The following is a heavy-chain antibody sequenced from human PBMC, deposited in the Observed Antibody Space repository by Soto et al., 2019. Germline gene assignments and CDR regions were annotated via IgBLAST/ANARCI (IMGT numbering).Heavy chain of an antibody. CDR1: GGSISSSSYY. V-gene: IGHV4-39*01. Sequence: SETLSLTCTVSGGSISSSSYYWGWIRQPPGKGLEWIGSIYYSGSTYYNPSLKSRVTISVDTSKNQFSLKLSSVTAADTAVYYCARRIATFRIGAFDIWGQGTMVT. CDR3: ARRIATFRIGAFDI. CDR2: IYYSGST. D-gene: IGHD6-13*01. J-gene: IGHJ3*02.